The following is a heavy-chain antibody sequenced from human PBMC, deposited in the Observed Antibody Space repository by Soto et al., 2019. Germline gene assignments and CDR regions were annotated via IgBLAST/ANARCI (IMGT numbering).Heavy chain of an antibody. D-gene: IGHD3-3*01. Sequence: SETLSLTCAVYGGSFSGYYWSWIRQPPGKGLEWIGEINHSGSTNYNPSLKSRVTISVDTSKNQFSLKLSSVTAADTAVYYCARGHRRGIFGVPPNWFDPWGQGTLVTVSS. V-gene: IGHV4-34*01. J-gene: IGHJ5*02. CDR1: GGSFSGYY. CDR2: INHSGST. CDR3: ARGHRRGIFGVPPNWFDP.